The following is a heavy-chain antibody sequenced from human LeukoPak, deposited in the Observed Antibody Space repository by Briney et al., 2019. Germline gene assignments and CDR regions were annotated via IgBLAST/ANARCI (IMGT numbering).Heavy chain of an antibody. Sequence: GGSLSLSCAASGFTFSSYEMNWVRQAPGKGLEWVSYISSSGSTIYCADSVKGRFTISRDNDKNSLYLQMNSLRAEATAVYYCAELGITMIGGVWGKGTTVTISS. V-gene: IGHV3-48*03. D-gene: IGHD3-10*02. CDR1: GFTFSSYE. J-gene: IGHJ6*04. CDR3: AELGITMIGGV. CDR2: ISSSGSTI.